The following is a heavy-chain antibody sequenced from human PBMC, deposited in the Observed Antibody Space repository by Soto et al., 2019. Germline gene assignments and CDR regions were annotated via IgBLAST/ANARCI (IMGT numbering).Heavy chain of an antibody. V-gene: IGHV1-69*13. J-gene: IGHJ6*02. Sequence: GASVKVSCKASGGTFSSYAISWVRQAPGQGLEWMGGIIPIFGTANYAQKFQGRVTITVDESTSTAYMELSSLRSEDTAVYYCASRGGDIVVVPDYYYYYGMDVWGQGTTVTVSS. CDR1: GGTFSSYA. CDR3: ASRGGDIVVVPDYYYYYGMDV. D-gene: IGHD2-2*01. CDR2: IIPIFGTA.